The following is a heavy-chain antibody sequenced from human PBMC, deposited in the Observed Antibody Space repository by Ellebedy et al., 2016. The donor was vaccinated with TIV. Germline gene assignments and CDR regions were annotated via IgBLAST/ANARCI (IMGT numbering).Heavy chain of an antibody. CDR2: ILRKDDGGTT. CDR1: GLTLSNVL. Sequence: GESLKISCAASGLTLSNVLMTWVRQAPGKGLEWVGRILRKDDGGTTDYAAPVKGRFTLSRDDSKNTLYLQMNSLRAEDTAVYYCARGSLTYYYYYYMDVWGKGTTVTVSS. CDR3: ARGSLTYYYYYYMDV. J-gene: IGHJ6*03. V-gene: IGHV3-15*05.